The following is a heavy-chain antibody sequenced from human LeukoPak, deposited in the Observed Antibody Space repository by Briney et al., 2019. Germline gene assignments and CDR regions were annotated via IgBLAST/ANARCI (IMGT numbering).Heavy chain of an antibody. D-gene: IGHD3-22*01. CDR2: ISGSGGST. J-gene: IGHJ4*02. CDR3: AKSHNHHYYDSSGPYFD. V-gene: IGHV3-23*01. Sequence: GGSLRLSCAASGFTFSSYAMSWVRQAPGKGLEWVSAISGSGGSTYYADSVKGRFTISRDNSKNTLYLQMNSLRAEDTAVYYCAKSHNHHYYDSSGPYFDWGQGTLVTVSS. CDR1: GFTFSSYA.